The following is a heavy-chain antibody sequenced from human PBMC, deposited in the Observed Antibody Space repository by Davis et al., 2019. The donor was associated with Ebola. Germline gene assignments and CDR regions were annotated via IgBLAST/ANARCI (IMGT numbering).Heavy chain of an antibody. CDR1: GYTFTGYY. Sequence: AASVKVSCKASGYTFTGYYMHWVRQAPGQGLEWMGWINPNSGGTTYAQKFQGRVTMTRDTSISTAYMELSRLRSDDTAVYYCARVGGSYSWVSHWGQGTLVTVSS. D-gene: IGHD1-26*01. CDR2: INPNSGGT. J-gene: IGHJ4*02. V-gene: IGHV1-2*02. CDR3: ARVGGSYSWVSH.